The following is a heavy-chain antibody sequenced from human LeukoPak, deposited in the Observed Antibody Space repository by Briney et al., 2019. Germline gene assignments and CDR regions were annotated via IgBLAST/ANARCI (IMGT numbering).Heavy chain of an antibody. CDR3: ARFSDDDYGDYVVRSYGMDV. V-gene: IGHV3-33*01. Sequence: GGSLRLSCAASGFTFSSYGMHWVRQAPGKGLEWVAVIWYDGSNKYYADSVKGRFTISRDNSKNTLYLQMNSLRAEDTAVYYCARFSDDDYGDYVVRSYGMDVWGKGTTVTVSS. D-gene: IGHD4-17*01. CDR2: IWYDGSNK. CDR1: GFTFSSYG. J-gene: IGHJ6*04.